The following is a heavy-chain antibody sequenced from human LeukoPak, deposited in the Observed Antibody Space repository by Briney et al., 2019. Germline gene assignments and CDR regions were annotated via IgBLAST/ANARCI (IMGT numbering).Heavy chain of an antibody. CDR3: ARYLAGYSSSWPYFDY. D-gene: IGHD6-13*01. J-gene: IGHJ4*02. V-gene: IGHV4-39*07. CDR1: GGSISCSSYY. Sequence: PSETLSLTCTVSGGSISCSSYYWGWIRQPPGKGLEWIGSIYYSGSTYYNPSLKSRVTISVDTSKNQFSLKLSSVTAADTAVYYCARYLAGYSSSWPYFDYWGQGTLATVSS. CDR2: IYYSGST.